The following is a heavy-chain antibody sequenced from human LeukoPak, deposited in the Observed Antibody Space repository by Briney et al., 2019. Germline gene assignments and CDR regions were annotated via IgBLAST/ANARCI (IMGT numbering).Heavy chain of an antibody. Sequence: GGSLRLSCAASGFNFIDYSMNWVRQAPGKGLEWISYIGISSGNTKYADSVKGRFAISRDKARNSLYLQMNSLRVEDTAVYYCARDHRFAFDYWGHGTLVTVSS. CDR1: GFNFIDYS. CDR2: IGISSGNT. CDR3: ARDHRFAFDY. J-gene: IGHJ4*01. V-gene: IGHV3-48*01.